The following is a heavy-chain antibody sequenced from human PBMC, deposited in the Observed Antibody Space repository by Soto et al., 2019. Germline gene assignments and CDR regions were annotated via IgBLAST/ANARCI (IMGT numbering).Heavy chain of an antibody. CDR1: GYTFTSYG. D-gene: IGHD4-17*01. J-gene: IGHJ3*02. CDR3: ASCLDLSGDYVGSVPDDAFDI. Sequence: ASVKVSCKASGYTFTSYGISWVRQAPGQGLEWMGWISAYNSNTNYAQKLQGRVTMTTDTSTSTAYMELRSLRSDDTAVYYCASCLDLSGDYVGSVPDDAFDIWGQGTMVTVSS. V-gene: IGHV1-18*01. CDR2: ISAYNSNT.